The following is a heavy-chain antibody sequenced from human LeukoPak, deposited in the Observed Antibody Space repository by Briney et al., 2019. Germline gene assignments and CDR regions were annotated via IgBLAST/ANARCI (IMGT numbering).Heavy chain of an antibody. CDR1: GGTFSSYA. CDR3: ARGTNPYSSSSGGFDP. J-gene: IGHJ5*02. D-gene: IGHD6-6*01. Sequence: SVKVSCKASGGTFSSYAISWVRHAPRQGLEWMGEIIPIFGTANYAQKFQGKVTITTDESTSTAYMELSSLRSEDTAVYYCARGTNPYSSSSGGFDPWGQGTLVTVSS. V-gene: IGHV1-69*05. CDR2: IIPIFGTA.